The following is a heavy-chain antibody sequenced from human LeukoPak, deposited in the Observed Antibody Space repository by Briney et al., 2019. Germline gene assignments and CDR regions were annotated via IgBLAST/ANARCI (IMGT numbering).Heavy chain of an antibody. CDR3: ARVVGYCSSTSCYRPRFDY. CDR1: GFTFTGYY. CDR2: INPNSGGT. V-gene: IGHV1-2*02. Sequence: PGGSLRLSCAASGFTFTGYYMHWVRQAPGQGLEWMGWINPNSGGTNYAQKFQGRVTMTRDTSISTAYMELSRLRSDDTAVYYCARVVGYCSSTSCYRPRFDYWGQGTLVTVSS. D-gene: IGHD2-2*02. J-gene: IGHJ4*02.